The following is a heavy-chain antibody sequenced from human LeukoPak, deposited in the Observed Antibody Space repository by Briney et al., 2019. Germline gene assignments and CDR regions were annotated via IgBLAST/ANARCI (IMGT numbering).Heavy chain of an antibody. CDR1: GFTFSNHG. J-gene: IGHJ4*02. CDR2: ISSSSSYI. V-gene: IGHV3-21*01. D-gene: IGHD1-26*01. Sequence: PGGTLRLSCAASGFTFSNHGMNWVRQAPGKGLEWVSSISSSSSYIYYADSVKGRFTISRDNAKNSLYLQMNSLRAEDTAVYYCARSVGGTPLDYWGQGTLVTVSS. CDR3: ARSVGGTPLDY.